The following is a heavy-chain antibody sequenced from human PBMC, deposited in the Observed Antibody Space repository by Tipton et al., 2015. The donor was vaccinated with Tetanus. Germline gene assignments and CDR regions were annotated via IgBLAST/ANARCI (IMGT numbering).Heavy chain of an antibody. D-gene: IGHD2-21*01. Sequence: QLVQSGAEVKKPGSSVKVSCKASGGTFSSHSLNWVRQAPGQGLQWMGGISPRFGIADYSQNFQDRVFISADESTSTTHVELSGLTSEDTATYFCVGVREIVVEPPASTANYYVMDVWGQGTTVIVSS. CDR1: GGTFSSHS. V-gene: IGHV1-69*01. CDR2: ISPRFGIA. J-gene: IGHJ6*02. CDR3: VGVREIVVEPPASTANYYVMDV.